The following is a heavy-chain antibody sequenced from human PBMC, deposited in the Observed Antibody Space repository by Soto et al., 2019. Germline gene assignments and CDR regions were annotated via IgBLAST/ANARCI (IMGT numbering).Heavy chain of an antibody. J-gene: IGHJ4*02. CDR1: ADTFTGCT. V-gene: IGHV1-69*08. D-gene: IGHD3-10*01. Sequence: QVQLVQSGAEVKKPGSSVKVSCKAYADTFTGCTVTWVRRAHGRGLEWVGRVIPILGASNFAQKFQGRVTISADKSADTAYMVLTGLTSEDTAVYYCARSRGSYYTNFDSWGQGTLVTVSS. CDR3: ARSRGSYYTNFDS. CDR2: VIPILGAS.